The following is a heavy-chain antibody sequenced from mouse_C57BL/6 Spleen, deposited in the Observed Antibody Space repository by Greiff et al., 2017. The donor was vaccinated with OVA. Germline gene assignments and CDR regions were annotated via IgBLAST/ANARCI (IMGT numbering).Heavy chain of an antibody. V-gene: IGHV14-4*01. Sequence: VHVKQSGAELVRPGASVKLSCTASGFNIKDDYMHWVKQRPEQGLEWIGWIDPENGDTEYASKFQGKATITADTSSNTAYLQLSSLTSEDTAVYYCTTWGRGSAMDYWGQGTSVTVSS. CDR2: IDPENGDT. J-gene: IGHJ4*01. CDR3: TTWGRGSAMDY. CDR1: GFNIKDDY.